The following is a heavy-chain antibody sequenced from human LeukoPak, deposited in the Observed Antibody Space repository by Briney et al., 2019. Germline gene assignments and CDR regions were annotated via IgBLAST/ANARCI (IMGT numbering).Heavy chain of an antibody. D-gene: IGHD2-21*02. CDR3: APSCGSDCPGAY. J-gene: IGHJ4*02. Sequence: GGSLSLSCVASGFTFSSYTMSGVRQAPGKGLEWVSAISSSSSSTSYADSVKGRFTISRDNAKNSLFLQINSLRAEDTAVYYCAPSCGSDCPGAYWGQGTLVTVSS. V-gene: IGHV3-21*04. CDR1: GFTFSSYT. CDR2: ISSSSSST.